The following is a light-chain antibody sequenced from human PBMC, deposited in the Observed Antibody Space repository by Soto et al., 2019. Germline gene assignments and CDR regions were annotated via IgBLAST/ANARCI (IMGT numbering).Light chain of an antibody. J-gene: IGKJ2*01. CDR3: QEYKSAT. CDR2: DAS. Sequence: DIQMTQSPSTLSASVGDRVTITCRASQSISDWLAWYQQIPGRAPKLLIYDASTLQSGVPSMFSGSGSGTEFNLTISSLQPDDSATYYCQEYKSATFGQGTKLQIK. CDR1: QSISDW. V-gene: IGKV1-5*01.